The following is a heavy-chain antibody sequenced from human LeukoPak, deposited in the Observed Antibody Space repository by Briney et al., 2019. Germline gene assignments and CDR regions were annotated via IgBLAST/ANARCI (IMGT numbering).Heavy chain of an antibody. CDR1: GFTFSSYS. CDR3: ASFFGGTGNY. D-gene: IGHD3-10*01. CDR2: ISSSSTI. V-gene: IGHV3-48*04. J-gene: IGHJ4*02. Sequence: GGSLRLSCAASGFTFSSYSMNWVRQAPGKGLEWVSYISSSSTIYYADSVKGRFTISRDNAKNSLYLQMNSLRAEDTAVYYCASFFGGTGNYWGRGTLVTVFS.